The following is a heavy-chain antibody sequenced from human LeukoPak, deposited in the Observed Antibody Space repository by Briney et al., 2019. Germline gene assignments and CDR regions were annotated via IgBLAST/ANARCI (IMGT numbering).Heavy chain of an antibody. CDR2: IWYDGSDK. Sequence: GGSLRLSCAASGFTFSSYGLHWVRQAPGKGLEWVAVIWYDGSDKYYADSVKGRSTISRDDSRHTLYLQMNSLRAEDSAVYYCARGWYYDILAGLQGADLWGQGTLVIVSS. V-gene: IGHV3-33*01. D-gene: IGHD3-9*01. CDR1: GFTFSSYG. CDR3: ARGWYYDILAGLQGADL. J-gene: IGHJ5*02.